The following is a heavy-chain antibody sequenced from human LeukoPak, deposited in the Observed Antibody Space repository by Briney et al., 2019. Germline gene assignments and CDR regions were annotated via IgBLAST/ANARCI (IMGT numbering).Heavy chain of an antibody. CDR1: GGTFSNYA. D-gene: IGHD6-13*01. CDR2: LIPIFGTA. Sequence: SVKVSCKASGGTFSNYAISWVRQAPGQGLEWMGGLIPIFGTANYAQNFQGRVTITTDESTSTAYMELSSLKSEDTAVYYCASFHSTGAAGTPYYGMDVWGQGTTVTVSS. V-gene: IGHV1-69*05. CDR3: ASFHSTGAAGTPYYGMDV. J-gene: IGHJ6*02.